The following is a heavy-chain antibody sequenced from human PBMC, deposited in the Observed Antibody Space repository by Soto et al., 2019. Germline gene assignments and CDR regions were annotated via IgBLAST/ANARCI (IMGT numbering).Heavy chain of an antibody. J-gene: IGHJ6*02. CDR2: IFSNDEK. V-gene: IGHV2-26*01. CDR3: ARMWQPRGYYYYSAMDV. CDR1: GFSLNNAKMG. D-gene: IGHD3-10*01. Sequence: QVTLKESGPVLVKPTETLTLTCTVSGFSLNNAKMGVSWIRQPPGKALEWLAHIFSNDEKSYSTSLTSRLTISQDTSKRQVVLTMTSMDPVDTATYYCARMWQPRGYYYYSAMDVWGQGTTVTVSS.